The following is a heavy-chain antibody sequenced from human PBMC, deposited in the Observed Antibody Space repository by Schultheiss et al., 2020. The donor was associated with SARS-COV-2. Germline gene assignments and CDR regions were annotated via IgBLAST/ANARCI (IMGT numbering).Heavy chain of an antibody. CDR1: GYSFTSYW. V-gene: IGHV5-51*01. CDR3: ARGGGDIVVVPAAIRGYYYYMDV. CDR2: IYPGDSDT. Sequence: GGSLRLSCKGSGYSFTSYWIGWVRQMPGKGLEWMGIIYPGDSDTRYSPSFQGQVTISADKSISTAYLQWSSLKASDTAMYYCARGGGDIVVVPAAIRGYYYYMDVWGKGTTVTVSS. J-gene: IGHJ6*03. D-gene: IGHD2-2*01.